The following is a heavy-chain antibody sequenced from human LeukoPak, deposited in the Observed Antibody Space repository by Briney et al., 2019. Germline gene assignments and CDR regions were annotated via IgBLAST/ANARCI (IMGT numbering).Heavy chain of an antibody. CDR3: ARVYSPIATAGSWYFDY. Sequence: ASVKVSCKASGYTFTADYMHWVRQAPGQGLEWMGWINPNSGGTKYAQKSQGRVTMTRDTSISTAYMELNRLRSDDTAVYYCARVYSPIATAGSWYFDYWGQGTLVTVSS. V-gene: IGHV1-2*02. J-gene: IGHJ4*02. CDR2: INPNSGGT. CDR1: GYTFTADY. D-gene: IGHD6-13*01.